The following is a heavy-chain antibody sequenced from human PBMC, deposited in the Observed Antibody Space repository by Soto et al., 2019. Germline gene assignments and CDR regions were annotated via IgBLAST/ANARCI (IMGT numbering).Heavy chain of an antibody. CDR1: GFTVSSNY. D-gene: IGHD2-2*01. V-gene: IGHV3-53*01. J-gene: IGHJ5*02. CDR3: ARVRADIVEVPAAMRWFDP. Sequence: GGSLRLSCAASGFTVSSNYMSWVRQAPGKGLEWVSVIYSGGSTYYADSVKGRFTISRDNSKNTLYLQMNSLRAEDTAVYYSARVRADIVEVPAAMRWFDPWGQGTLVTVSS. CDR2: IYSGGST.